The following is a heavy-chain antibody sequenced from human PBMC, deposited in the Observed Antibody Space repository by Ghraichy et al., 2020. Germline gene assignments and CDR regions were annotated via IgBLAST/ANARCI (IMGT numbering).Heavy chain of an antibody. CDR2: INSDGSST. CDR1: GFTFSSYW. Sequence: GGSLRLSCVASGFTFSSYWMHWVRQAPGKGLVWVSRINSDGSSTTYADSVKGRFTISRDNAKNTLYLQMNSLRAEDTSVYYCARRYYYDSSGSYHELDYWGQGTLVTVSS. J-gene: IGHJ4*02. D-gene: IGHD3-22*01. V-gene: IGHV3-74*03. CDR3: ARRYYYDSSGSYHELDY.